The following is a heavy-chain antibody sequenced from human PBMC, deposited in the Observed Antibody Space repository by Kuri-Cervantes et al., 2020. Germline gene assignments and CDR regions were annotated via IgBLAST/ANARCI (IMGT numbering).Heavy chain of an antibody. V-gene: IGHV4-34*01. Sequence: GSLRLSCAVYGGSFSGYYWSWIRQPPGKGLEWIGEINHSGSTNYNPSLKSRVTISVDTSKNQFSLKLSSVTAADTALYYCAKMSYYYGSSPWLIDSWGQGALVTVSS. CDR3: AKMSYYYGSSPWLIDS. J-gene: IGHJ4*02. CDR1: GGSFSGYY. D-gene: IGHD3-10*01. CDR2: INHSGST.